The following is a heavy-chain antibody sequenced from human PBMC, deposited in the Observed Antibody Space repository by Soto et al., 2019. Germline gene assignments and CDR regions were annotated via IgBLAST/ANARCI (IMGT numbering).Heavy chain of an antibody. Sequence: QVQLVQSGAEVKKPGASVKVSCKASGYTFTSYGISWVRQAPGQGLEWMGWISAYNGNTHYAQKLQGRVTMTTDTSTSTAYRELRSLRSDATAVYYCARMYSSGWSYYYGMDVWGQGTTVTVSS. CDR1: GYTFTSYG. J-gene: IGHJ6*02. D-gene: IGHD6-19*01. CDR3: ARMYSSGWSYYYGMDV. CDR2: ISAYNGNT. V-gene: IGHV1-18*01.